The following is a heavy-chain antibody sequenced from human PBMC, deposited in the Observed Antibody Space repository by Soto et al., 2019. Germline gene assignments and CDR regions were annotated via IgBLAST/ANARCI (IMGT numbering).Heavy chain of an antibody. CDR2: INHSGST. CDR1: GGSFSGYY. J-gene: IGHJ4*02. CDR3: ARGKSNDY. Sequence: SETLSLTCAVYGGSFSGYYWSWIRQPPGKGLEWIGEINHSGSTNYNPSLKSRVTISVDTSKNQFSLKLSSVTAADTAVYYCARGKSNDYWGQGTLVTVSS. V-gene: IGHV4-34*01.